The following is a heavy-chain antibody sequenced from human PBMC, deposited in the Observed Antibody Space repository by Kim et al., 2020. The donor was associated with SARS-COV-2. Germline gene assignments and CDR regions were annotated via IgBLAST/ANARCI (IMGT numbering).Heavy chain of an antibody. V-gene: IGHV1-3*01. CDR1: GYTFTSYA. J-gene: IGHJ4*01. CDR2: INAGNGNT. D-gene: IGHD6-19*01. CDR3: ARARLAVAGPLFDY. Sequence: ASVKVSCKASGYTFTSYAMHWVRQAPGQRLEWMGWINAGNGNTKYSQKFQGRVTITRDTSASTAYMELSSLRSEDTAVYYCARARLAVAGPLFDYWGHGTLVTVSS.